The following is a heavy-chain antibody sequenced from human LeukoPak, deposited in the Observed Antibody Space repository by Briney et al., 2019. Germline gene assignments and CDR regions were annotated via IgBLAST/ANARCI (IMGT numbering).Heavy chain of an antibody. Sequence: PGGSLRLSCAASGFTFDDYAMHWVRQAPGKGLEWVSGISWNSGSIGYADSVKGRFTISRDNAKNSLYLQMNSLRAEDTALYYCAKDPLPSMAAAGPRGYSVDYWGQGTLVTVSS. CDR3: AKDPLPSMAAAGPRGYSVDY. CDR1: GFTFDDYA. D-gene: IGHD6-13*01. CDR2: ISWNSGSI. J-gene: IGHJ4*02. V-gene: IGHV3-9*01.